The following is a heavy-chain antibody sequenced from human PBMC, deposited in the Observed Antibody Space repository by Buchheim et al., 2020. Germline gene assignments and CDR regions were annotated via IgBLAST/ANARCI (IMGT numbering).Heavy chain of an antibody. Sequence: EVQLVESGGGLVQPGGSLRLSCAASGFTFSSYWMHWVRQAPGKGLVWVSRINGDGSITNYAESVKGRFTLSRDDAKNMVYLQMNSLRFEDTAVYYCVRLLDLDYWGQGT. CDR2: INGDGSIT. V-gene: IGHV3-74*01. CDR1: GFTFSSYW. J-gene: IGHJ4*02. CDR3: VRLLDLDY.